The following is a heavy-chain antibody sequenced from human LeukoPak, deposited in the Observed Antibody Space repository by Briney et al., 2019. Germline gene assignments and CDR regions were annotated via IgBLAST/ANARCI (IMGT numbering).Heavy chain of an antibody. Sequence: GGSLRLSCAASGFTFSSYAMSWVRQAPGKGLEWVSAISGGGGSTYYADSVKGRFTISRDKSKSTLYLQMNSLRAEDTAVYYCAKDLGCSSSSCHYFDYWGQGTLVTVSS. V-gene: IGHV3-23*01. CDR2: ISGGGGST. D-gene: IGHD2-2*01. CDR3: AKDLGCSSSSCHYFDY. CDR1: GFTFSSYA. J-gene: IGHJ4*02.